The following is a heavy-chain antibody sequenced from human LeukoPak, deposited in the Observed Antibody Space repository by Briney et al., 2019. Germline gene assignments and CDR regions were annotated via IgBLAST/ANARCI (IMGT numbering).Heavy chain of an antibody. CDR3: AKAEGHGDYYFDY. J-gene: IGHJ4*02. CDR1: GFTFSSYA. V-gene: IGHV3-23*01. D-gene: IGHD4-17*01. Sequence: GASLRLSCAASGFTFSSYAMSWVRQAQGKGLEWVSAISGSGGSTYYADSVKGRFTISRDNSKNTLYLQMNSLRAEDTAVYYCAKAEGHGDYYFDYWGQGTLVTVSS. CDR2: ISGSGGST.